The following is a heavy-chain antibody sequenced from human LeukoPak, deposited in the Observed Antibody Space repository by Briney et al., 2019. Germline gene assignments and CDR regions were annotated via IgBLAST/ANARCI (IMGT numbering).Heavy chain of an antibody. Sequence: EASVKVSCKASGYNFINYALHWVRLAPGQRLEWMGWINAASGDTEYSQNFQGRVTITRDTSASTAYMELSRLRSEDTAVYYCARPGFPHPVAVNPLDYWGQGTLSPSPQ. CDR3: ARPGFPHPVAVNPLDY. CDR2: INAASGDT. CDR1: GYNFINYA. J-gene: IGHJ4*02. D-gene: IGHD6-19*01. V-gene: IGHV1-3*01.